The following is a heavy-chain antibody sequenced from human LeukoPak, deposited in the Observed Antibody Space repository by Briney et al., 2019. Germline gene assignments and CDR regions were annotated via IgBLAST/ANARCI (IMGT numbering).Heavy chain of an antibody. D-gene: IGHD7-27*01. CDR2: IIPIFGTA. CDR1: GGTFSSYA. J-gene: IGHJ4*02. Sequence: ASVKVSCKASGGTFSSYAISWVRQAPGQGLEWMGRIIPIFGTANYAQKFQGRVTTTTDESTSTAYMELSSLRSEDTAVYYCARGTGDPGYFDYWGQGTLVTVSS. V-gene: IGHV1-69*05. CDR3: ARGTGDPGYFDY.